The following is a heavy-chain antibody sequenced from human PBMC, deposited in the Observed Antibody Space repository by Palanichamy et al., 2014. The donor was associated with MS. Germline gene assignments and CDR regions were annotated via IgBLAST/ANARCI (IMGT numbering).Heavy chain of an antibody. CDR3: ARRIAYYYDSSGYYYVYAFDI. CDR2: IYYSGST. J-gene: IGHJ3*02. CDR1: GGSISSSSYY. D-gene: IGHD3-22*01. V-gene: IGHV4-39*01. Sequence: QLQLQESGPGLVKPSETLSLTCTVSGGSISSSSYYWGWIRQPPGKGLEWIGSIYYSGSTYYNPSLKSRVTISVDTSKNQFSLKLSSVTAADTAVYYCARRIAYYYDSSGYYYVYAFDIWGQGTMVTVSS.